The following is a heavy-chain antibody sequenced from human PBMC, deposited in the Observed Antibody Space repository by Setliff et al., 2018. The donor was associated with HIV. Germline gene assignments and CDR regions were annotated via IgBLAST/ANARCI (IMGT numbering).Heavy chain of an antibody. CDR3: ARRYSYGFGY. CDR2: IYYSGST. J-gene: IGHJ4*02. V-gene: IGHV4-39*01. Sequence: NPSETLSLTCTVSGGSISSGGYYWSWIRQPPGKGLEWIGSIYYSGSTYYNPSLRSRVTISADTSKNQFSLRLSSVIAADTAVYYCARRYSYGFGYWGQGTLVTVSS. CDR1: GGSISSGGYY. D-gene: IGHD5-18*01.